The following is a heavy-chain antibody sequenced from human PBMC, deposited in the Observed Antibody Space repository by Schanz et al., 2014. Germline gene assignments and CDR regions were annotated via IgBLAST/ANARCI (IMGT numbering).Heavy chain of an antibody. CDR1: DGSISSSSYY. D-gene: IGHD6-13*01. CDR3: ARPGGSSWSFAY. V-gene: IGHV4-39*01. J-gene: IGHJ4*02. CDR2: IYQSGTT. Sequence: QVQLQESGPGLVKPSENLSLTCTVSDGSISSSSYYWGWIRQPPGKGLEWIGSIYQSGTTYYSPSLKSRATIPVDPSKNKSSRKLRSVPAADTAVYYCARPGGSSWSFAYWGLGRLVIVSS.